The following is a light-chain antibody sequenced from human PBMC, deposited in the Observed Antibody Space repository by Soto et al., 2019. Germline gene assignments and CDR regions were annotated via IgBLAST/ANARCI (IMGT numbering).Light chain of an antibody. CDR1: QSVSRSY. V-gene: IGKV3-20*01. CDR2: GAS. J-gene: IGKJ3*01. CDR3: QQYDNSLL. Sequence: EIVLTQSPGTLSLSPGERATLSCRASQSVSRSYLAWYQQKPGQAPRLLIYGASSRATGIPDRFSGSGYGTDFTLTISKLEPEDFAVYYCQQYDNSLLFGPGTKVEIK.